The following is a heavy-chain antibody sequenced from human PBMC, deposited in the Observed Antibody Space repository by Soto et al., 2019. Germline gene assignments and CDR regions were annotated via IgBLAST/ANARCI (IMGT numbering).Heavy chain of an antibody. V-gene: IGHV4-30-4*01. CDR3: ARDRSNSPDYFDF. J-gene: IGHJ4*02. Sequence: QVQLQESGPGLVKPSQTLSLTCTVSGGSIDNYEYYWTWIRQPPGKGLEWVGYIYYSGRTNYNPSLNSRLTISLDTSKNQFSVRLTSVSAADTAMYYCARDRSNSPDYFDFWGQGTLVTVSS. D-gene: IGHD6-6*01. CDR2: IYYSGRT. CDR1: GGSIDNYEYY.